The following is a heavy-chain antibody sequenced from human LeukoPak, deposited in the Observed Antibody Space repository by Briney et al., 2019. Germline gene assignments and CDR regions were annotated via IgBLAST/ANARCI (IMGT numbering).Heavy chain of an antibody. J-gene: IGHJ4*02. Sequence: SETLSLTCTVSGGSISSSSYYWGWIRQXXXXGLEWIGSIYYSGSTYYNPSLKSRVTISVDTSKNQFSLKLSSVTAADTAVYYCARALDDFWSGYPTYFDYWGQGTLVTVSS. CDR1: GGSISSSSYY. CDR3: ARALDDFWSGYPTYFDY. V-gene: IGHV4-39*01. D-gene: IGHD3-3*01. CDR2: IYYSGST.